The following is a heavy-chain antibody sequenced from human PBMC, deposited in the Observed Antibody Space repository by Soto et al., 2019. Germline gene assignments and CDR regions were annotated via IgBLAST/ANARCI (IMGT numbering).Heavy chain of an antibody. Sequence: EVQLVESGGGLVQPGGCLRLSCEISGFNFNTYWMHWVRRTPGEGLVWVSRINSDGTITDYADSVKGRFTISRDNDKKTVYLDMSGLRVDDTAVYYCTRDGGGKYYGGFDNWGQGTLVTVSS. J-gene: IGHJ4*02. D-gene: IGHD3-16*01. V-gene: IGHV3-74*01. CDR2: INSDGTIT. CDR3: TRDGGGKYYGGFDN. CDR1: GFNFNTYW.